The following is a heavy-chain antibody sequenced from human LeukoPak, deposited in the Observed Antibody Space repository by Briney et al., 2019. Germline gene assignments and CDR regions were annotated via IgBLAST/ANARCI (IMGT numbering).Heavy chain of an antibody. J-gene: IGHJ4*02. CDR3: ARVSITMVRGVRQYFDY. V-gene: IGHV4-4*07. Sequence: PSETLSLTCTVSGGSSSSYYWSWIRQPAGKGLEWIGRIYTSGNTNYNPSLKSRVTMSVDTSKNQFSLKLSSVTAADTAVYYCARVSITMVRGVRQYFDYWGQGTLVTVSS. CDR2: IYTSGNT. D-gene: IGHD3-10*01. CDR1: GGSSSSYY.